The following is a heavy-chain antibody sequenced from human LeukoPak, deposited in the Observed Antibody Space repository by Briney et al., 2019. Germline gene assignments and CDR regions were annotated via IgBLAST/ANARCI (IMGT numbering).Heavy chain of an antibody. J-gene: IGHJ6*03. CDR3: ARVAGASSSSSYYYYMDV. D-gene: IGHD1-26*01. Sequence: GGSLRLSCAASGFTFRSYSMNWVRQAPGKGLEWVSSISSSSSYIYYADSVKGRFTISRDNAKNSLYLQMNSLRAEDTAVYYCARVAGASSSSSYYYYMDVWGKGTTVTVSS. CDR1: GFTFRSYS. CDR2: ISSSSSYI. V-gene: IGHV3-21*01.